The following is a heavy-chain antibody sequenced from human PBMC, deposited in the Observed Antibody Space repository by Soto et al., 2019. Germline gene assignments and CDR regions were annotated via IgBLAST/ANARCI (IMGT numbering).Heavy chain of an antibody. CDR1: GYTFINYA. CDR3: ARGWFGEFMYSFDY. Sequence: QVQLVQSGAEVKKPGASVKVSCKASGYTFINYAFSWVRQAPGQGLEWMGWISAYNGNTNYAQKLQGRVTMTTDTSTSTAYMELRSLRSDDTAVYYCARGWFGEFMYSFDYWGQGTLVTVSS. D-gene: IGHD3-10*01. CDR2: ISAYNGNT. J-gene: IGHJ4*02. V-gene: IGHV1-18*01.